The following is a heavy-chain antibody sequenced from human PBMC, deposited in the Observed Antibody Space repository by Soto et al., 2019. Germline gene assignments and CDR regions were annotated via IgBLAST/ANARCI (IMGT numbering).Heavy chain of an antibody. D-gene: IGHD2-15*01. J-gene: IGHJ4*02. CDR1: GFTLGTYV. CDR2: ISGSGGST. V-gene: IGHV3-23*01. Sequence: EVQLLESGGGLVQPGGSLRLSCAASGFTLGTYVMTWVRQAPGKGLEWVSAISGSGGSTNYADPVKGRLTISRDNTKNTLYLQRNSRRVEDTAVYYCAKDRKGSYCSGGTCYSFDYWGQGTLVTVPS. CDR3: AKDRKGSYCSGGTCYSFDY.